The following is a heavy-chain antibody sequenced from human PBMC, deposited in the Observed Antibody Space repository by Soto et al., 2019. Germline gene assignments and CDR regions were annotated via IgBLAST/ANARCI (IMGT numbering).Heavy chain of an antibody. V-gene: IGHV3-33*01. D-gene: IGHD6-13*01. J-gene: IGHJ4*02. Sequence: QVQLVESGGGVVQPGRSLRLSCAASGFTFSSYGIHWVRQAPGKGLEWVATIWYDGSNKNYADSVKGRFTISRDNSKNTLYLQMNSLRAEDTAVYYCASGVADVGTWILGYFDYWGQGTLVTVSS. CDR3: ASGVADVGTWILGYFDY. CDR2: IWYDGSNK. CDR1: GFTFSSYG.